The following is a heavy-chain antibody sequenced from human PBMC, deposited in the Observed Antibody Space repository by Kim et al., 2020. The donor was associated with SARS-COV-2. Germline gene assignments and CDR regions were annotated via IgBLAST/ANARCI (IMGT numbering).Heavy chain of an antibody. V-gene: IGHV3-23*01. J-gene: IGHJ6*02. Sequence: GGSLRLSCAASGFTFSSYAMRWVRQAPGKGLEWVSAISDSGGVTLYADSVKGRFTISRDNSNNMVHLQMNSLRGEDTATYYCAKARWSRGITYEMDVWGQGTTVTVSS. D-gene: IGHD6-19*01. CDR2: ISDSGGVT. CDR3: AKARWSRGITYEMDV. CDR1: GFTFSSYA.